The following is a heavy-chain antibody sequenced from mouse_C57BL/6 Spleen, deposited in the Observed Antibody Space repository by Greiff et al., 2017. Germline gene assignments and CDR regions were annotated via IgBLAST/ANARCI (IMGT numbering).Heavy chain of an antibody. Sequence: VQLQQPGAELVKPGASVKLSCKASGYTFTSYWMHWVKQRPGQGLEWIGMIHPNSGRTNYNEKFKSKATLTVDKSSSTAYMQLSSLTSEDSAVYYCAREGYYGSSYGFAYWGQGTLVTVSA. J-gene: IGHJ3*01. D-gene: IGHD1-1*01. CDR1: GYTFTSYW. CDR2: IHPNSGRT. CDR3: AREGYYGSSYGFAY. V-gene: IGHV1-64*01.